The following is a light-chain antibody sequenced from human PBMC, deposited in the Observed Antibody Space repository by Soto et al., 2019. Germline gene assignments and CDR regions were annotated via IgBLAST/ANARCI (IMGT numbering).Light chain of an antibody. CDR2: APS. Sequence: DIPMTQSPSSLSASVGDRVIITCRASRALVTSLNWYQHHPEQGPKILIYAPSSLQRGVPSRFSGSGSGTEFNLTISSLHPEDFATYYCQQSYISRTFGQGTTVDIK. V-gene: IGKV1-39*01. CDR3: QQSYISRT. J-gene: IGKJ1*01. CDR1: RALVTS.